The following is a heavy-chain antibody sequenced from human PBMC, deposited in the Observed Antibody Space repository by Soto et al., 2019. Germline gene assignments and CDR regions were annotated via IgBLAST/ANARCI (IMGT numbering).Heavy chain of an antibody. CDR1: GFTVSVSY. J-gene: IGHJ6*02. CDR3: AREGYCSSSNCLLGLDV. CDR2: IYSSGST. V-gene: IGHV3-53*01. Sequence: EVQLVESRGGLRHPGGSLRLSCVASGFTVSVSYMSWVRQAPGKGLEWVSVIYSSGSTYYADSVKGRFTISRDNSKNTLSLQMNSLRAEDTAVYYCAREGYCSSSNCLLGLDVWGQGTTVTVSS. D-gene: IGHD2-2*01.